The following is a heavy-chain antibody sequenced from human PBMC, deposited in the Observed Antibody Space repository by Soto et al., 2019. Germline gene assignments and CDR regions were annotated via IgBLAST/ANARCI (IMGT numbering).Heavy chain of an antibody. CDR2: ISHDGSST. D-gene: IGHD6-19*01. V-gene: IGHV3-74*01. CDR3: TSLSVAVEYFAFDI. Sequence: EVQLVESGGGLIQPGGSLRLSCTASGFPFSDLWMHWVRQAPGKGLEWVSRISHDGSSTSHADSVRGRFSISRDNAKNTVYLQMNSLRAEDTAVYYCTSLSVAVEYFAFDIWGQGTVVTVS. J-gene: IGHJ3*02. CDR1: GFPFSDLW.